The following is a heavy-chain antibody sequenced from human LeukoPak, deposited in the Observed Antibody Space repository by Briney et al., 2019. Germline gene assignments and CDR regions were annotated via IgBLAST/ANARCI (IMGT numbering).Heavy chain of an antibody. D-gene: IGHD3-22*01. CDR2: IYYSGST. CDR1: GGSISSHY. V-gene: IGHV4-59*11. CDR3: ARARDIYSYDSSGSYYFDY. J-gene: IGHJ4*02. Sequence: PSETLSLTCTVSGGSISSHYWSWIRQPPGKGLEWIGYIYYSGSTNYNPSLKSRVTISVDTSKNQFSLKLSSVTAADTAVYYCARARDIYSYDSSGSYYFDYWGQGTLVTVSS.